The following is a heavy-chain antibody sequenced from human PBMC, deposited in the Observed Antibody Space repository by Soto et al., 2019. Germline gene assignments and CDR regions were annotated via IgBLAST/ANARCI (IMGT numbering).Heavy chain of an antibody. CDR2: IIPIFGTA. J-gene: IGHJ4*02. D-gene: IGHD5-12*01. CDR3: AREKRGYSGYDTPPRYFDY. Sequence: QVQLVQSGAEVKKPGSSVKVSCKASGGTFSSYAMSWVRQAPGQGLEWMGGIIPIFGTANYAQKFQGRVTITADESTSTAYMELSSLRSEDTAVYYCAREKRGYSGYDTPPRYFDYWGQGTLVTVSS. V-gene: IGHV1-69*01. CDR1: GGTFSSYA.